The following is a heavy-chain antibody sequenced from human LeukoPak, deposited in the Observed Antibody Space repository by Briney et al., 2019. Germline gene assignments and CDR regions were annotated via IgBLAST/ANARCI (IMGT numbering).Heavy chain of an antibody. Sequence: ASVKVSCKASGGTFSGYAISWVRQAPGQGLEWMGWINPNSGGTNYAQKFQGRVTMTRDTSISTAYMELSRLRSDDTAVYYCAREGASSSWPHFNYWGQGTLVTVSS. D-gene: IGHD6-13*01. CDR1: GGTFSGYA. V-gene: IGHV1-2*02. CDR2: INPNSGGT. CDR3: AREGASSSWPHFNY. J-gene: IGHJ4*02.